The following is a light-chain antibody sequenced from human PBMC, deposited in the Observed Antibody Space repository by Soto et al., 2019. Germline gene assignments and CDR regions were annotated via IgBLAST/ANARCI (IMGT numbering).Light chain of an antibody. Sequence: DLQMTQSPSSVSASVGDRVTITCRASQGISSWLAWYQQKPGKAPNLLIYAASSLQSRVPSRFSGSGSGTDFTLTVISLQPEEFAPYYCQQTNSFPLTFGGGTKVEIK. V-gene: IGKV1-12*01. CDR1: QGISSW. CDR3: QQTNSFPLT. J-gene: IGKJ4*01. CDR2: AAS.